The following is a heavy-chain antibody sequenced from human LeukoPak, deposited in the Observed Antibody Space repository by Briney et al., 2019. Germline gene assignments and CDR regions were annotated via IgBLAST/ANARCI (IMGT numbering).Heavy chain of an antibody. J-gene: IGHJ4*02. CDR3: AARIQLWFRDY. CDR1: GLTFSSYA. CDR2: ISGSGGST. Sequence: GGSLRLSCAASGLTFSSYAMSWVRQAPGKGLEWVSGISGSGGSTYYADSVKGRFTISRDNSKNTLYLQMNSLRAEDTAEYYCAARIQLWFRDYWGQGTLVTVSS. V-gene: IGHV3-23*01. D-gene: IGHD5-18*01.